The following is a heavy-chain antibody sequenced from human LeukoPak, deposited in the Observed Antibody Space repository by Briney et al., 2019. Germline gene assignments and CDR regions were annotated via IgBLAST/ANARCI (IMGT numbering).Heavy chain of an antibody. V-gene: IGHV1-24*01. D-gene: IGHD3-16*02. CDR1: GYTLTELS. Sequence: ASVKVSCKVSGYTLTELSMHWVRQAPGKGLECMGGFDPEDGETIYAQKFQGRVTMTEDTSTDTAYMELSSLRSEDTAVYYCALESYDYVWGSYRYIGYYWGQGTLVTVSS. J-gene: IGHJ4*02. CDR3: ALESYDYVWGSYRYIGYY. CDR2: FDPEDGET.